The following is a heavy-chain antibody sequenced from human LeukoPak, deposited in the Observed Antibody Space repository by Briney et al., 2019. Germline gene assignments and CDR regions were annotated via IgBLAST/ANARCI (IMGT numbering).Heavy chain of an antibody. CDR3: ATTGQPFYDILTGEWREFDY. J-gene: IGHJ4*02. V-gene: IGHV4-38-2*02. Sequence: PSETLSLTCTVSGYSISSGYYWGWIRQPPGKGLEWIGSIYHSGSTYYNPSLKSRVTISVDTSKNQFSLKLSSVTAADTAVYYRATTGQPFYDILTGEWREFDYWGQGTLVTVSS. D-gene: IGHD3-9*01. CDR1: GYSISSGYY. CDR2: IYHSGST.